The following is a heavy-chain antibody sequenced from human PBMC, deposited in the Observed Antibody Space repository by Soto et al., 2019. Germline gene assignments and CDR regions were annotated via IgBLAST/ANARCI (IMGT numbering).Heavy chain of an antibody. V-gene: IGHV3-49*03. J-gene: IGHJ4*02. CDR1: GFNFSDYT. Sequence: PGGSLRLSCTVSGFNFSDYTMSCFRQAPGKGLEWVGFIRSKAYGGTTEHAASVKGRFTISRDDSKSIAYLQMNSLKAEDTAVYHCTRDGRYSGYPPPAFWGQGTLVTVSS. D-gene: IGHD5-12*01. CDR3: TRDGRYSGYPPPAF. CDR2: IRSKAYGGTT.